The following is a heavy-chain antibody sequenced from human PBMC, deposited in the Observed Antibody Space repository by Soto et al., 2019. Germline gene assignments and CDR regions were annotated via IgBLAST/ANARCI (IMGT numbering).Heavy chain of an antibody. D-gene: IGHD3-9*01. CDR1: GGSFSGYY. J-gene: IGHJ5*02. Sequence: SETLSLTCAVYGGSFSGYYWSWIRQPPGKGLEWIGEINHSGSTNYNPSLKSRVTISVDTSKNQFSLKLSSVTAADTAVYYCARVWVRYFDWLFRAGQFDPWGQGTLVTVSS. CDR2: INHSGST. CDR3: ARVWVRYFDWLFRAGQFDP. V-gene: IGHV4-34*01.